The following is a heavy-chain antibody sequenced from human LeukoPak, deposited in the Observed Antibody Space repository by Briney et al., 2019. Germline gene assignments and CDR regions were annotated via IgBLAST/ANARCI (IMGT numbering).Heavy chain of an antibody. D-gene: IGHD3-10*01. CDR1: GGSISSYY. Sequence: NPSETLSLTCTVSGGSISSYYWSWIRQPPGKGLEWLGYIYYSGSTNYNPSLKSRVTISVDTSKNQFSLKLSSVTAADTAVYYCARDSGGDRDAFDIWGQGTMVTVSS. J-gene: IGHJ3*02. CDR3: ARDSGGDRDAFDI. CDR2: IYYSGST. V-gene: IGHV4-59*12.